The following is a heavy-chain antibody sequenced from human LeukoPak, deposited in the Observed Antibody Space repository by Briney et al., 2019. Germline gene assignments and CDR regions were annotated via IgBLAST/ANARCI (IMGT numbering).Heavy chain of an antibody. CDR3: ARDMGFGDLMGY. V-gene: IGHV3-53*01. J-gene: IGHJ4*02. CDR2: IYSGGST. D-gene: IGHD3-10*01. Sequence: GGSLRLSCAASGFSVSSIYMSWVRQAPGKGLEWVSVIYSGGSTYYADSVRGRFTISRDNSKNTIYLQMNSLRVEDTAVYYCARDMGFGDLMGYWGQGTLVTVSS. CDR1: GFSVSSIY.